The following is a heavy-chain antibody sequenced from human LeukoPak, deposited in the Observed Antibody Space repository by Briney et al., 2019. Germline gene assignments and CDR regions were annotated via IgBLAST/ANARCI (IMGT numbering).Heavy chain of an antibody. D-gene: IGHD3-16*01. Sequence: DWVSTITGSGTNTYYADSVKGRFTISRDNSKNTLYLQMNSLRAEDTAIYYCAQSRGGWFDPWGQGTLVTVSS. V-gene: IGHV3-23*01. CDR2: ITGSGTNT. J-gene: IGHJ5*02. CDR3: AQSRGGWFDP.